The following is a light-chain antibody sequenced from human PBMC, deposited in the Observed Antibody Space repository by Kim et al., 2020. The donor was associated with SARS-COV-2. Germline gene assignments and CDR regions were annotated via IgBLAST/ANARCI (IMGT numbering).Light chain of an antibody. J-gene: IGLJ1*01. CDR3: SAFIGSSGV. V-gene: IGLV2-14*04. CDR2: DVS. Sequence: GYPGQSIPNYCTGTRSDVGSYVSWYQQPPGKVHKLMIYDVSKRPPGVSKRFSGSKSANTASLTISGLQGEDEADYYCSAFIGSSGVFGTGTKVTVL. CDR1: RSDVGSY.